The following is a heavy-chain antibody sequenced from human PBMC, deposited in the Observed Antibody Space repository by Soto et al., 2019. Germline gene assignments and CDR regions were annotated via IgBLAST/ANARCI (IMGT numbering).Heavy chain of an antibody. V-gene: IGHV4-31*11. CDR2: IYYTGNT. J-gene: IGHJ3*02. D-gene: IGHD3-22*01. Sequence: TPSLTCGVSGDSISHGCNSWSVIRQHPGKGLEWIGYIYYTGNTHYNPSLKSRLILSIDTSENHFCLTLFSVTAADTAVYYCARDRIYYDSSGYHPRRAFDISGKGTTLTV. CDR3: ARDRIYYDSSGYHPRRAFDI. CDR1: GDSISHGCNS.